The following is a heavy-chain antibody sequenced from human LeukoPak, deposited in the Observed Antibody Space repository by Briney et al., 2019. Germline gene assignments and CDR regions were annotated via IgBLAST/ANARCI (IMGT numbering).Heavy chain of an antibody. CDR2: ISGSGGST. V-gene: IGHV3-23*01. CDR1: GGSFSSRSNY. CDR3: AKEKFDY. Sequence: ETLSLTCTVSGGSFSSRSNYWGWIRQPPGKGLEWVSAISGSGGSTYYADSVKGRFTISRDNSKNTLYLQMNSLRAEDTAVYYCAKEKFDYWGQGTLVTVSS. J-gene: IGHJ4*02.